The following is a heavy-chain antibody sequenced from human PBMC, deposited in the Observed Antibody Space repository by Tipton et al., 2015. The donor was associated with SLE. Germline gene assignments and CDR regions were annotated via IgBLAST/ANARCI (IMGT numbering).Heavy chain of an antibody. CDR2: ISHTGST. J-gene: IGHJ4*02. D-gene: IGHD3-16*02. Sequence: TLSLTCAVYGGSFRDYYWNWIRQPPGKGLEWIGEISHTGSTFYNPSLKSRVTISVDTSKNQFSLKLSSVTAADTAVYYCARGPGYHNIWGCYRYTPHYFDDWAQGTLVTVSS. CDR3: ARGPGYHNIWGCYRYTPHYFDD. CDR1: GGSFRDYY. V-gene: IGHV4-34*01.